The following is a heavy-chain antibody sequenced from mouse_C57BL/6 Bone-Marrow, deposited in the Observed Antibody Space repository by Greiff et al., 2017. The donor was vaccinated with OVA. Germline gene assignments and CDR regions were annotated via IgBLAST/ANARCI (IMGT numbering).Heavy chain of an antibody. V-gene: IGHV5-17*01. CDR3: ARRLLWVRAYYYAMDY. CDR1: GFTFSDYG. CDR2: ISSGSSTI. D-gene: IGHD2-14*01. Sequence: DVMLVESGGGLVKPGGSLKLSCAASGFTFSDYGMHWVRQAPEKGLEWVAYISSGSSTIYYADTVKGRFTISRDNAKNTLFLQMTSRRSEDTAMYYCARRLLWVRAYYYAMDYWGQGTSVTVSS. J-gene: IGHJ4*01.